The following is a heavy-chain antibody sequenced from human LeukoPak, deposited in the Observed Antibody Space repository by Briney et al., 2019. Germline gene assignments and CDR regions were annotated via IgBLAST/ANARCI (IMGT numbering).Heavy chain of an antibody. J-gene: IGHJ4*02. CDR1: GFTFSSYG. V-gene: IGHV3-30*18. D-gene: IGHD7-27*01. CDR2: ISYDGSNK. CDR3: AKGVKRPLTGYFDY. Sequence: PGRSLRLSCAASGFTFSSYGMHWVRQAPGKGLEGVAVISYDGSNKYYADSVKGRFTISRDNSKNTLYLQMNSLRAEDTAVYYCAKGVKRPLTGYFDYWGQGTLVTVSS.